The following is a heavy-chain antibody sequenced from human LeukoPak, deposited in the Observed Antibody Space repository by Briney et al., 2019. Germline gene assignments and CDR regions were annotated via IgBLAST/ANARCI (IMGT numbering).Heavy chain of an antibody. CDR2: ISGSGGST. CDR3: AKGARVIFGVVTPDAFDI. Sequence: PGGSLRLSCAASGFTFSTYAMSWVRQAPGKGLEWVSAISGSGGSTYYADSVKGRFTISRDNSKNPLYLQINSLRAEDTAVYYCAKGARVIFGVVTPDAFDIWGQGTMVTVSS. CDR1: GFTFSTYA. D-gene: IGHD3-3*01. V-gene: IGHV3-23*01. J-gene: IGHJ3*02.